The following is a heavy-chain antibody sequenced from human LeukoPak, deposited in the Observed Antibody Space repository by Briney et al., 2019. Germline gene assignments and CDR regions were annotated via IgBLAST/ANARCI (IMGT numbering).Heavy chain of an antibody. D-gene: IGHD3/OR15-3a*01. CDR3: AREGLDHEFDF. CDR1: GASIHSGDYY. V-gene: IGHV4-30-4*01. J-gene: IGHJ4*02. Sequence: PSETLSLTCTVSGASIHSGDYYWSWIRQPPGKALEWIGYIYDNGSPKGSPSYTPSLKSRVTISLDTAKNQFSLNLDSVTAADTAIYYCAREGLDHEFDFWGPGTLVTVSS. CDR2: IYDNGSPKGSP.